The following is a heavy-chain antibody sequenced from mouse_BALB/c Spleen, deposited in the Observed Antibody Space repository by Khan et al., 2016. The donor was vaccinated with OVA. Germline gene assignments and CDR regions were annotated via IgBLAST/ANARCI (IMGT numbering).Heavy chain of an antibody. J-gene: IGHJ4*01. CDR2: ISYSGST. Sequence: VQLKESGPGLVKPSQSLSLTCTVTGYSITSDYAWNWIRQLPGNKLEWMGYISYSGSTNYNPALKSRISITRDTSKNPFFLQLNSVTTEDTATYYCARDGYRYNYAMDYWGQGTSVTVSA. CDR3: ARDGYRYNYAMDY. V-gene: IGHV3-2*02. D-gene: IGHD2-3*01. CDR1: GYSITSDYA.